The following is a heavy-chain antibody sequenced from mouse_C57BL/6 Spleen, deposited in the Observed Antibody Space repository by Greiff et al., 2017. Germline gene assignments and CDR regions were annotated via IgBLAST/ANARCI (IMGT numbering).Heavy chain of an antibody. CDR3: AIRDGYYGRNYFDY. V-gene: IGHV5-9*01. Sequence: EVQGVESGGGLVKPGGSLKLSCAASGFTFSSYTMSWVRQTPEKRLEWVATISGGGGNTYYPDSVKGRFTISRDNAKNTLYLQMSSLRSEDTALYYCAIRDGYYGRNYFDYWGQGTTLTVSS. CDR2: ISGGGGNT. CDR1: GFTFSSYT. J-gene: IGHJ2*01. D-gene: IGHD2-3*01.